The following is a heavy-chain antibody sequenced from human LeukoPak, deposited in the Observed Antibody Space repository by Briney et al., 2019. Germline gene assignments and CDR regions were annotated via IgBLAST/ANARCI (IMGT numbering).Heavy chain of an antibody. V-gene: IGHV3-23*01. D-gene: IGHD6-19*01. CDR1: GFTFSSYA. CDR3: AKGGGWSPAVLFDY. Sequence: GGSLRLSCAASGFTFSSYAMSWVRRAPGKGLEWVSAISGSGASTYYADSVKGRFTISRDNPKNTLYLQMNSLRAEDTAVYYCAKGGGWSPAVLFDYWGQGTLVTVSS. CDR2: ISGSGAST. J-gene: IGHJ4*02.